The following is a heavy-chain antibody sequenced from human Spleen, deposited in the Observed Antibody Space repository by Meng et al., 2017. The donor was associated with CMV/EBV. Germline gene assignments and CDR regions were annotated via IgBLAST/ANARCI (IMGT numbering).Heavy chain of an antibody. V-gene: IGHV1-69*05. CDR3: ARVIGYTTSEEDY. J-gene: IGHJ4*02. CDR2: IIPIFGTA. CDR1: GYTFTSNG. D-gene: IGHD6-6*01. Sequence: SVKVSCKASGYTFTSNGISWVRQAPGQGLEWMGGIIPIFGTANYAQKFQGRVTITTDESTSTAYMELRSLRSDDTAVYYCARVIGYTTSEEDYWGQGTLVTVSS.